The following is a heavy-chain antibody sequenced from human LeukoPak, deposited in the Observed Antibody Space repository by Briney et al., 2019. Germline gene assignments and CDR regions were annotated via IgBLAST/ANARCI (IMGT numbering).Heavy chain of an antibody. J-gene: IGHJ4*02. Sequence: SETLSLTCTVSGDSTSSDRYYGGWVRQPPGKGLEWIGNIYYSGSTYYNPSLKSRVTMSVDTSKNQFFLKLNSVTAADTAVYYCARADSSSWFDWGQGTLVTVSS. D-gene: IGHD6-13*01. CDR3: ARADSSSWFD. CDR1: GDSTSSDRYY. V-gene: IGHV4-39*01. CDR2: IYYSGST.